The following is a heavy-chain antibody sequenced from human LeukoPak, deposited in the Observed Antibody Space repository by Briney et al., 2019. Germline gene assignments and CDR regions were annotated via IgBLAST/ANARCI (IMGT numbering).Heavy chain of an antibody. Sequence: SVKVSCKASGCTFTGYYMHWVRQAPGQGLEWMGGIIPIFGTANYAQKFQGRVTITADESTSTAYMELSSLRSEDTAVYYCARVPMVDSYYYYGMDVWGQGTTVTVSS. J-gene: IGHJ6*02. CDR2: IIPIFGTA. V-gene: IGHV1-69*13. CDR3: ARVPMVDSYYYYGMDV. CDR1: GCTFTGYY. D-gene: IGHD2-15*01.